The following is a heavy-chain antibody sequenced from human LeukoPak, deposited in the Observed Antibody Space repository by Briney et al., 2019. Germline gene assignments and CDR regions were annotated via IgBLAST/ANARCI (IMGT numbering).Heavy chain of an antibody. Sequence: GESLKISCKGSGYSFTSYWIGWVRQMPGKGLEWMGIIYPGDSDTRYSPSFQGQVTISADKSISTAYLQWSSLKASDTAMYYCARHVRKGYYYGSGSPFDYWGQGTLVTVSS. CDR2: IYPGDSDT. D-gene: IGHD3-10*01. V-gene: IGHV5-51*01. J-gene: IGHJ4*02. CDR3: ARHVRKGYYYGSGSPFDY. CDR1: GYSFTSYW.